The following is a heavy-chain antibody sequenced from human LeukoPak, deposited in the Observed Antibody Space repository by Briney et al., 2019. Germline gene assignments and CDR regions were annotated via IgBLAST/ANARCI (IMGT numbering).Heavy chain of an antibody. CDR1: GFTFSSYG. J-gene: IGHJ4*02. CDR2: IWYDGSNK. V-gene: IGHV3-33*06. CDR3: AKDLRGRYDY. D-gene: IGHD1-26*01. Sequence: PGRSLRLSCAASGFTFSSYGMHWVRQAPGKGLEWVAVIWYDGSNKYYADSVKGRFTISRDNSKNTLYLQMNSLRAEDTAVYYCAKDLRGRYDYWGQGTLVTVSS.